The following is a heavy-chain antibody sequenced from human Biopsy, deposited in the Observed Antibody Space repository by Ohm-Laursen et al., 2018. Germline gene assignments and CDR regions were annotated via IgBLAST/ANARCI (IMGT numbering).Heavy chain of an antibody. CDR2: IYSSGGT. Sequence: SDTLSLTCAVSGGSIISYYWNWIRQPAGKGLEWIGRIYSSGGTKYNPSLKSRVTMSVDTSKNQFSLRLSSVTAADTAVYYCARDSGGMATILDAFDLWGQGTMVTVSP. D-gene: IGHD5-24*01. J-gene: IGHJ3*01. CDR1: GGSIISYY. V-gene: IGHV4-4*07. CDR3: ARDSGGMATILDAFDL.